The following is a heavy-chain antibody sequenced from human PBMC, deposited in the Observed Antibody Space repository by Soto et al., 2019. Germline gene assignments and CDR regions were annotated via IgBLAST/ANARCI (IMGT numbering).Heavy chain of an antibody. CDR1: AGSISSGDYY. D-gene: IGHD3-22*01. CDR3: ARATHYYDGSGLGTDAFGI. Sequence: QVQLQESGPGLVKPSQTLSLTCTVSAGSISSGDYYWSWIRQPPGKGLEWIGYIYCSGSTYYNPSLKSRVTIPVDTSKNQCSLELSSVTAADTAVYYCARATHYYDGSGLGTDAFGIWGRGTMVTFSA. J-gene: IGHJ3*02. V-gene: IGHV4-30-4*01. CDR2: IYCSGST.